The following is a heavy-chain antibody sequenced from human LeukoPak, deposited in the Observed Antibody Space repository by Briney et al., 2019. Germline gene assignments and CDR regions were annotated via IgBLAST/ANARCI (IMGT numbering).Heavy chain of an antibody. CDR3: ARHKIKNLTYYDFWSGPDSDAFDI. J-gene: IGHJ3*02. Sequence: SETLSLTCTVSGGSISSYYWSWIRQPPGKGLEWIGYIYYSGSTNYNPSLKSRVTISVDTSKNQFSLKLSSVTAADTAVYYCARHKIKNLTYYDFWSGPDSDAFDIWGQGTMVTVSS. D-gene: IGHD3-3*01. V-gene: IGHV4-59*08. CDR2: IYYSGST. CDR1: GGSISSYY.